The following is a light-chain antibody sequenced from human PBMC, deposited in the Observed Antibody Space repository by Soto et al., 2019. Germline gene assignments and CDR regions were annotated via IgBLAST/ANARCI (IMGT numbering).Light chain of an antibody. V-gene: IGKV3-20*01. Sequence: EIVLTQSPGTLSLSPGDRATLSCRASQSISSNYLAWYQQKPGQAPRLLIYGASNRATGIPARFSGSGSGTDFTLTISRLEPEDFAVYYCQQYVNSPLTFGGGTKVDIK. CDR2: GAS. CDR1: QSISSNY. J-gene: IGKJ4*01. CDR3: QQYVNSPLT.